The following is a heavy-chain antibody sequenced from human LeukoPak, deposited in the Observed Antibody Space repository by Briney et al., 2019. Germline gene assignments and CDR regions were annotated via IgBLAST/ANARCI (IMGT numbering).Heavy chain of an antibody. CDR1: GFTFNTYT. CDR3: ARDPPSRGTRYFDY. J-gene: IGHJ4*02. CDR2: ITSSSSNK. V-gene: IGHV3-21*01. Sequence: GGSLRLSCAASGFTFNTYTMNWVRQAPGEGPEWVSSITSSSSNKDYVDSVKGRTVSRDNAKNPLYLQMDSLRVEDTAVYYCARDPPSRGTRYFDYWGQGILVTVSS. D-gene: IGHD3-16*01.